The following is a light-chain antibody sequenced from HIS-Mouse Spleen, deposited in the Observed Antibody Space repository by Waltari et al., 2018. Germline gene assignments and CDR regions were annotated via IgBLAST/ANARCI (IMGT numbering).Light chain of an antibody. J-gene: IGKJ2*01. CDR1: QSISSW. CDR2: KAS. CDR3: QQYYTTPYT. V-gene: IGKV1-5*03. Sequence: DIQMTQSPSTLSASVGDRVTITCRASQSISSWLAWYQQKPGKAPKLLIYKASSLESGVPSRFSGSGSGTEFTLTISSLQAEDVAVYYCQQYYTTPYTFGQGTKLEIK.